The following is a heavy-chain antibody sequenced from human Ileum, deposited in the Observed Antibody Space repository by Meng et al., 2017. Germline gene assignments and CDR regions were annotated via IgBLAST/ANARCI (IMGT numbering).Heavy chain of an antibody. Sequence: GESLKISCAASGFTFSSYEMNWVRQAPGKGLEWISYISSGGATIYYADSVKGRFTISRDDAKNSLYLQMDSLRVEDTAVYYCARDSPFETVIIDPWGQGTLVTAPQ. CDR2: ISSGGATI. CDR1: GFTFSSYE. D-gene: IGHD3-16*02. CDR3: ARDSPFETVIIDP. V-gene: IGHV3-48*03. J-gene: IGHJ5*02.